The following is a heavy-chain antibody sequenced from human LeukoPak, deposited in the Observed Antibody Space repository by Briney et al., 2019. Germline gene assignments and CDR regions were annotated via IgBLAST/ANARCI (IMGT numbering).Heavy chain of an antibody. CDR3: AKDPYSSSWYFNWFDP. V-gene: IGHV1-46*01. Sequence: ASVKVSCKASGYTFTSYYMHWVRQAPGQGLEWMGIINPSGGSTSYAQKFQGRVTMTRDTSTSTVYMELSSLRSEDTAVYYCAKDPYSSSWYFNWFDPWGQGTLVTVSS. D-gene: IGHD6-13*01. CDR1: GYTFTSYY. J-gene: IGHJ5*02. CDR2: INPSGGST.